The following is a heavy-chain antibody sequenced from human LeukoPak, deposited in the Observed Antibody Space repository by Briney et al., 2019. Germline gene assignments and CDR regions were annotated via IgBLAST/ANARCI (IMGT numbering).Heavy chain of an antibody. CDR1: GFTFSIYE. CDR3: ARRRQQLVEGIYYYYYYMDV. CDR2: NSSSGSTI. D-gene: IGHD6-13*01. V-gene: IGHV3-48*03. Sequence: QPGGSLRLSCAASGFTFSIYEMNWVRQAPGKGLEWVSYNSSSGSTIYYADSVKGRFTISRDNAKNSLYLQMNSLRAEDTAVYYCARRRQQLVEGIYYYYYYMDVWGKGTTVTVSS. J-gene: IGHJ6*03.